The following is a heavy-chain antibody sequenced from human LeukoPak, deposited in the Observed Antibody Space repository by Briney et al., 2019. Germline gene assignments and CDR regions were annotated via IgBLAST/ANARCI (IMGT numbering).Heavy chain of an antibody. CDR2: TYYRSKWYN. V-gene: IGHV6-1*01. CDR1: GDTVSSDSAA. CDR3: ARVPIHYSTIRYYYYYNFDV. D-gene: IGHD6-13*01. Sequence: SQTLSLTCAVSGDTVSSDSAAWNWIRQSPSRGLEWLGRTYYRSKWYNDYAVSVRSRITIYPDTSKNQFSLQLKSVTPDDTAVYFCARVPIHYSTIRYYYYYNFDVWGQGTTVTVSS. J-gene: IGHJ6*02.